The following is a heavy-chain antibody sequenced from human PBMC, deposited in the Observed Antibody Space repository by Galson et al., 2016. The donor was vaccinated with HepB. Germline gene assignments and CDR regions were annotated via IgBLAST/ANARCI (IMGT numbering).Heavy chain of an antibody. Sequence: ETLSLTCTVSGGSISSYYWNWIRQPPGKGLEWIGYIYYSGSTNYNPSFKSRVTISVDTSKNQFSLKLSSVTAADTAVYYCARAGDYDISPHPGAFDVWGQGTMVTVSS. CDR3: ARAGDYDISPHPGAFDV. V-gene: IGHV4-59*01. J-gene: IGHJ3*01. CDR1: GGSISSYY. D-gene: IGHD3-9*01. CDR2: IYYSGST.